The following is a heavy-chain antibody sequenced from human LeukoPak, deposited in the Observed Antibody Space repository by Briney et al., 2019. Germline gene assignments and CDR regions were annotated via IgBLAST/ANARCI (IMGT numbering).Heavy chain of an antibody. CDR3: ARGFRSFDS. J-gene: IGHJ4*02. V-gene: IGHV3-72*01. D-gene: IGHD1-14*01. CDR1: GFTFSDHY. CDR2: TRDKANGYTT. Sequence: GGSLRLSCAVSGFTFSDHYMDWVRQAPGKGLEWVGRTRDKANGYTTICAASVKGRFTVSRDESKNSLYLQMNSLRTEDTAVYYCARGFRSFDSWGQGTLVTVSS.